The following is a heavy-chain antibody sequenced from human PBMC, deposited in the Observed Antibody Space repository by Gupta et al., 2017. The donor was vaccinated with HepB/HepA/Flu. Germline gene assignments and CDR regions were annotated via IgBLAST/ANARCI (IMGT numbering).Heavy chain of an antibody. Sequence: QVQLVQSGAEVKKPGASVRVSCKAYNYPFTTYGISWVRQAPGQGLEWMGWISAYNGKTNYAQKFQGRATMTTDTSTSTAYMELGNLKSDDTAVYYCARDLRGRLLSFGEVSLWGQGTLVTVSS. J-gene: IGHJ4*02. CDR1: NYPFTTYG. D-gene: IGHD3-10*01. CDR3: ARDLRGRLLSFGEVSL. CDR2: ISAYNGKT. V-gene: IGHV1-18*01.